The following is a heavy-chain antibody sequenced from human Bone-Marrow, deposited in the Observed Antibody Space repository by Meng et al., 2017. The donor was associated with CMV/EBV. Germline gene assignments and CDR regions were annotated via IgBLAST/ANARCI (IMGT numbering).Heavy chain of an antibody. CDR3: ARGSLYSSSWWAPFDY. CDR2: INSDGSST. J-gene: IGHJ4*02. V-gene: IGHV3-74*01. D-gene: IGHD6-13*01. CDR1: GFTFSSYW. Sequence: GGSLRLSCAASGFTFSSYWMHWVRQAPGKGLVWVSRINSDGSSTSYADSVKGRFTISRDNAKNSLYLQMNSLRAEDTAVYYCARGSLYSSSWWAPFDYWGQGTLVTVSS.